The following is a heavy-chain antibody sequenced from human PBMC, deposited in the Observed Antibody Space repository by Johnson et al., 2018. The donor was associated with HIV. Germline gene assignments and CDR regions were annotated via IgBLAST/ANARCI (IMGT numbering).Heavy chain of an antibody. CDR1: GFTFSDYY. CDR3: ASGAQFGTVSHDAFDI. Sequence: QVQLVESGGGLVKPGGSLRLSCAASGFTFSDYYMSWIRQAPGKGLEWVSYISSSGSTIYYADSVKGRFTISRDTAKTSLYLQMNSLGAEDTAVYYCASGAQFGTVSHDAFDIWGQGTMVTVSS. V-gene: IGHV3-11*04. CDR2: ISSSGSTI. D-gene: IGHD1-7*01. J-gene: IGHJ3*02.